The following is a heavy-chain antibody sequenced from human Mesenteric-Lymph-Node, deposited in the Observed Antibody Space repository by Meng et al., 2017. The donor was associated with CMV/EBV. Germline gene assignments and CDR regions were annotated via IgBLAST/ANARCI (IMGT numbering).Heavy chain of an antibody. CDR2: IIPFLGTA. CDR3: AREYSSTLGGYWFDY. J-gene: IGHJ4*02. D-gene: IGHD6-13*01. Sequence: SVKVSCKASGGTFSNYGISWVRQAPGQGLEWMGGIIPFLGTANYAQKLQGRVTITTDESTSTAYMELSSLKSEDTAVYYCAREYSSTLGGYWFDYWGQGTLVTVS. CDR1: GGTFSNYG. V-gene: IGHV1-69*05.